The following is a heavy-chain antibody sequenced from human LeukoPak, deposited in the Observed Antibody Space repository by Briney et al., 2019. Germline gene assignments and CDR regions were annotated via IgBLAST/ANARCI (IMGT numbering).Heavy chain of an antibody. V-gene: IGHV4-59*01. CDR3: ARGGSGWTMWAFDI. D-gene: IGHD6-19*01. CDR2: IYYSGST. Sequence: SETLSLTCTVSGGSISSYYWSWIRQPPGKGLEWIGYIYYSGSTNYNPSLKSRVTISVDTSKNQFSLKLSSVTAADTAVYYCARGGSGWTMWAFDIWGQGTMVTVSS. CDR1: GGSISSYY. J-gene: IGHJ3*02.